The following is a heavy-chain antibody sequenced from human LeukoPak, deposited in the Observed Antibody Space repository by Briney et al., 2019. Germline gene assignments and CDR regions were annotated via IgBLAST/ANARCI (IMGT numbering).Heavy chain of an antibody. V-gene: IGHV1-18*01. J-gene: IGHJ4*02. CDR3: ARDSSSWYDEGYFDY. CDR2: ISAYNGNT. D-gene: IGHD6-13*01. Sequence: TSLTVSCTASGYTSTSYGISWVRQAPGQGLEWIGWISAYNGNTNYAQKLQGRVTMTTDTSTSTAYMELRSLRSDDTAVYYCARDSSSWYDEGYFDYWGQGTLVTVSP. CDR1: GYTSTSYG.